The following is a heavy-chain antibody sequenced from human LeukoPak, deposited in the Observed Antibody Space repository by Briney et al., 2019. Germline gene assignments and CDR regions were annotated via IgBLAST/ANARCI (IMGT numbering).Heavy chain of an antibody. V-gene: IGHV4-34*01. Sequence: SETLSLTCTVSGVSIGSDDYYWSWIRQPPGKGLEWIGEINHSGSTNYNPSLKSRVTISVDTSKNQFSLKLSSVTAADTAVYYCARVRYCSGGSCYSSYFDYWGQGTLVTVSS. CDR3: ARVRYCSGGSCYSSYFDY. D-gene: IGHD2-15*01. J-gene: IGHJ4*02. CDR2: INHSGST. CDR1: GVSIGSDDYY.